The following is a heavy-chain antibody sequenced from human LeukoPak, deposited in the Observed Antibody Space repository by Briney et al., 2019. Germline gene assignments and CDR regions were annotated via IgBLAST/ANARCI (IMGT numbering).Heavy chain of an antibody. Sequence: GGSLRLSCAASGFTFSSYDMSWVRQAPGKGLEWVSAISGSGGSTYYADSVKGRFTISRDNSKNTLYLQMNSLRAEDTAVYYCARARTTSSGYIDYWGQGTLVTVSS. V-gene: IGHV3-23*01. D-gene: IGHD6-19*01. CDR3: ARARTTSSGYIDY. J-gene: IGHJ4*02. CDR1: GFTFSSYD. CDR2: ISGSGGST.